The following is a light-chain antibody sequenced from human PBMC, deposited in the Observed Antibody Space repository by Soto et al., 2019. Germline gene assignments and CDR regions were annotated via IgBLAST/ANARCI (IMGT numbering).Light chain of an antibody. J-gene: IGLJ1*01. CDR2: DVS. CDR3: SSYTSSSTYV. CDR1: SSDVGSYSR. V-gene: IGLV2-18*02. Sequence: CVLTQPASVYGSPGGAVGISCNGTSSDVGSYSRVSWYQQPPGTAPKLMIYDVSNRPSGVPDRFSGSKSGNTASLTISGLQAEDEADYYCSSYTSSSTYVFGTGTKVTVL.